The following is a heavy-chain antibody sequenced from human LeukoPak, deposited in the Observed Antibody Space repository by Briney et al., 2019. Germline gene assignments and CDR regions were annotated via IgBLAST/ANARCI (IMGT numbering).Heavy chain of an antibody. CDR2: IYYSGRT. J-gene: IGHJ4*02. V-gene: IGHV4-59*01. CDR3: AREIAVAGTGGTFDY. CDR1: GGSISSYH. D-gene: IGHD6-19*01. Sequence: SETLSLTCTVSGGSISSYHWSWIRQPPRKGLEWIGYIYYSGRTNYNPSLKSLVSILVDTSKNQFSLKLSSVTAADTAVYYCAREIAVAGTGGTFDYWGQGTLVTVSS.